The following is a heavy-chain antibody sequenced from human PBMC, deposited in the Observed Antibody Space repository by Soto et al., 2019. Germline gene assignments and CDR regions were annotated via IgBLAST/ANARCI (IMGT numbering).Heavy chain of an antibody. CDR1: GFTFSSYW. Sequence: GGSLRLSCAASGFTFSSYWMHWVRQAPGKGLVWVSRINSDGSSTSYADSVKGRFTISRDNAKNTLYLQMNSLRAEDTAVYYCARVNRQQLASPRYYYGMDVWGQGTTVTVSS. D-gene: IGHD6-13*01. J-gene: IGHJ6*02. V-gene: IGHV3-74*01. CDR3: ARVNRQQLASPRYYYGMDV. CDR2: INSDGSST.